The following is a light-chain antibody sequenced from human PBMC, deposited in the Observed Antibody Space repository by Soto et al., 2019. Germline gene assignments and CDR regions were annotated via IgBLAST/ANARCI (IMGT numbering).Light chain of an antibody. CDR2: KAS. V-gene: IGKV1-5*03. Sequence: DVPMTQSPSTLSAAVGDRVTITCRASQSISYWLAWYQQKPGTAPKILIYKASSLESGVPSRFSAYGSGTEFTLTINSLQPDDFATYYCQQYKTYPLTFGGGTKVESK. CDR3: QQYKTYPLT. J-gene: IGKJ4*01. CDR1: QSISYW.